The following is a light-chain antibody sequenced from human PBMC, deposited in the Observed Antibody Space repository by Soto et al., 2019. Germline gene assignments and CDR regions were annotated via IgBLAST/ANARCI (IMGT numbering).Light chain of an antibody. CDR1: QGVGVW. CDR3: QQAYSHPLT. V-gene: IGKV1-12*01. CDR2: GAP. Sequence: DIQMTQSPSSVSASVGDTVTITCRASQGVGVWLGWYQHKPGQAPHLLMYGAPGLQVGVPARFSGSVSGADFTLTISNLQPEDFATYYCQQAYSHPLTFGGGTKVDIK. J-gene: IGKJ4*01.